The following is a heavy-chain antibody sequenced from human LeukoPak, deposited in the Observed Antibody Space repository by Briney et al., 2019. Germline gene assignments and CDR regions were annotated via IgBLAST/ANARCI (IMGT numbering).Heavy chain of an antibody. D-gene: IGHD2-2*01. CDR2: ISSNGTTR. V-gene: IGHV3-48*01. CDR1: GFTFSTYS. J-gene: IGHJ6*03. CDR3: ARDAIMDV. Sequence: GGSLRLSCAASGFTFSTYSMNWVRQAPGKGLEWVSYISSNGTTRYYADSVMGRFTISRDNAKNSLYLQMNSLRAEDTAVYYCARDAIMDVWGKGTTVTVSS.